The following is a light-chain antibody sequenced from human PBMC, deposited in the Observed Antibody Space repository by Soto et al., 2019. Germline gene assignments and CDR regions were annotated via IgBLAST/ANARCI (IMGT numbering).Light chain of an antibody. J-gene: IGKJ4*01. CDR1: QSVSSY. V-gene: IGKV3-11*01. Sequence: EIVLTQSPATLSLSPREGATLSCRASQSVSSYLAWYQQKPGQAPRLLIYDASNRATGIPARFSGSGSGTDFTLTLSSLEPEDFAVYYCQQRSNWPLTFGGGTKVEIK. CDR2: DAS. CDR3: QQRSNWPLT.